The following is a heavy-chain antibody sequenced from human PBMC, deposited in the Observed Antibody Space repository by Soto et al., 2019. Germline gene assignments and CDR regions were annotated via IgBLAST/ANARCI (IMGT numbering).Heavy chain of an antibody. J-gene: IGHJ4*02. CDR3: ARLYGIRTPVDY. D-gene: IGHD2-2*02. CDR2: ISAYNGNT. CDR1: GYSFTSYG. V-gene: IGHV1-18*01. Sequence: ASVKVSWKASGYSFTSYGISLVRQAPGQGLEWMGWISAYNGNTNYAQKLQGRVTMTTDTSTSTAYMELRSLRSDDTAVYYCARLYGIRTPVDYWGQGTLVTVSS.